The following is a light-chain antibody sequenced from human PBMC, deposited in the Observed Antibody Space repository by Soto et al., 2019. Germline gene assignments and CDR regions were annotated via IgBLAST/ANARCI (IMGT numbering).Light chain of an antibody. Sequence: DMHMSQSPSSLSGSIGDGVTITLRASQTISSWLAWYQQKPGKAPELLIYAASTLQSGVPSRFSGSGSGTDFTLTISCLQSEDFATYYCQQYYSFPRTFGQGTRLEIK. CDR1: QTISSW. J-gene: IGKJ5*01. CDR3: QQYYSFPRT. CDR2: AAS. V-gene: IGKV1-5*01.